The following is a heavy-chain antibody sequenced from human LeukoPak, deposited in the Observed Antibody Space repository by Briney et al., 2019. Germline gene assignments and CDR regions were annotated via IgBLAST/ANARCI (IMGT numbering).Heavy chain of an antibody. CDR2: IYYSGST. J-gene: IGHJ4*02. CDR1: GGSISSYY. CDR3: ARGGEWESHFDY. D-gene: IGHD1-26*01. Sequence: SVTLSLTCTVSGGSISSYYWSWIRQPPGKGLEWIGYIYYSGSTNYNPSLKSRVTISVDTSKNQFSLKLSSVTAADTAVYYCARGGEWESHFDYWGQGTLVTVSS. V-gene: IGHV4-59*01.